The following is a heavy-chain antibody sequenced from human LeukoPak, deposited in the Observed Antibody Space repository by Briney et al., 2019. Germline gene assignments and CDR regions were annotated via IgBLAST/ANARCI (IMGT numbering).Heavy chain of an antibody. CDR2: ISGSGGRT. D-gene: IGHD3-16*01. CDR1: GFTFSNYA. CDR3: ARDRWGESNLHNFFDP. Sequence: PGGSLRLSCAASGFTFSNYAMSWVRQAPGKGLVWVLAISGSGGRTYHADSVKGRFTISRDNAGNSLFLQMNSLTDEDTAVYYCARDRWGESNLHNFFDPWGQGTLVTVSS. J-gene: IGHJ5*02. V-gene: IGHV3-23*01.